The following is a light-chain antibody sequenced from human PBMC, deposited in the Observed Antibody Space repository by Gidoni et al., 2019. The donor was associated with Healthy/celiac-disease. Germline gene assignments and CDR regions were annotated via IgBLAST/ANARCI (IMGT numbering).Light chain of an antibody. J-gene: IGKJ1*01. CDR3: QPRYRTPPT. CDR1: QSISSY. V-gene: IGKV1-39*01. Sequence: DIQMTQYPSSLSASVGDRVTITGRARQSISSYLNWYQQKPGKAPKLLIYAASSLQSEVPSRFSGSGSWTDFPLTISSLQPEDFATYYCQPRYRTPPTFGQGTKVEIK. CDR2: AAS.